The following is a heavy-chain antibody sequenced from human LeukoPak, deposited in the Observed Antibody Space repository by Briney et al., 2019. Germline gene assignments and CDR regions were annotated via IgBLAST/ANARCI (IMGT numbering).Heavy chain of an antibody. J-gene: IGHJ3*01. CDR2: ISFDGKVR. CDR1: GFTFSSYS. CDR3: AKELSATPVAAAKAGDAFDV. V-gene: IGHV3-30*18. D-gene: IGHD6-25*01. Sequence: GGTLRLSSAASGFTFSSYSMNWVPHAPGQGLEWGAVISFDGKVRYYADSVKVRFTISRDNSKNTLDLKSKSFEPKATAVCSCAKELSATPVAAAKAGDAFDVWGQGTMVTVSS.